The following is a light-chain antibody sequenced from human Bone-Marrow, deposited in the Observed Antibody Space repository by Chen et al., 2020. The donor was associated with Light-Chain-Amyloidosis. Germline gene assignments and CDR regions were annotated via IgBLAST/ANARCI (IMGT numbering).Light chain of an antibody. Sequence: SYDLTQLPSVSVSPGHTARITCSGDDLPTKYAYWYQQKPGQAPVLVIRRDTERPSGISERFSGSSSGTTATLTISGVQAEDEADYHCQSADSSGTYEVIFGGGTKLTVL. CDR2: RDT. CDR1: DLPTKY. J-gene: IGLJ2*01. V-gene: IGLV3-25*03. CDR3: QSADSSGTYEVI.